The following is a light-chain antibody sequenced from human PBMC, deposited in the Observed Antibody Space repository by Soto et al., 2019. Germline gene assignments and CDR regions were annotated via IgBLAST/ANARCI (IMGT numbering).Light chain of an antibody. CDR3: QQYGSSPWT. J-gene: IGKJ1*01. V-gene: IGKV3-20*01. CDR1: QRVSSSF. Sequence: EIVLTQSPGTLSLSPGERATLSCRASQRVSSSFLAWYQQKPGQAPRLLIYGASSRATGIPDRLSGSGSGGDFTLTISGLEPADFAVYYCQQYGSSPWTFGQGTKVEVK. CDR2: GAS.